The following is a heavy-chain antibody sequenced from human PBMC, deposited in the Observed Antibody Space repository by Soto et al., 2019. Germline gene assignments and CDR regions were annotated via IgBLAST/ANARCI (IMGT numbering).Heavy chain of an antibody. CDR1: GFTFSSYA. V-gene: IGHV3-33*08. CDR3: AREKRIQLWKKYYYGMDV. Sequence: PGGSLRLSCAASGFTFSSYAMSWVRQAPGKGLEWVAVIWYDGSNKYYADSVKGRFTISRDNSKNTLYLQMNSLRAEDTAVYYCAREKRIQLWKKYYYGMDVWGQGTTVTVSS. CDR2: IWYDGSNK. D-gene: IGHD5-18*01. J-gene: IGHJ6*02.